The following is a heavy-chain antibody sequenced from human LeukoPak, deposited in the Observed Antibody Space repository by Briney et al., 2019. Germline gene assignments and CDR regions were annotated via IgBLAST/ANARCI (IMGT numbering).Heavy chain of an antibody. Sequence: PSESLSLTCAVYGGSFSGYYWSWIRQPPGKGLEWIGEIKQSGSTNYNPSLKSRVTIPVDTSKNQFSLKLRSVTAPAPAVFSCARRVLRGYFDYWGQGTLVTVSS. CDR2: IKQSGST. CDR3: ARRVLRGYFDY. J-gene: IGHJ4*02. CDR1: GGSFSGYY. D-gene: IGHD4-17*01. V-gene: IGHV4-34*01.